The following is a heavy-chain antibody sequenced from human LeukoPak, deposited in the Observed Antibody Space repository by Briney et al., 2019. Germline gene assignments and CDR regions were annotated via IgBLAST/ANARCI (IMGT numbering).Heavy chain of an antibody. CDR2: IWYDGSNK. Sequence: GRSLRLSCAASGFTFSSYGMHWVRQAPGKGLEWVAVIWYDGSNKYYADSVKGRFTISRDNSKNTLYLQMNSLRAEGTAVYYCARESVVVITQYYFDYWGQGTLVTVSS. CDR1: GFTFSSYG. CDR3: ARESVVVITQYYFDY. D-gene: IGHD3-22*01. V-gene: IGHV3-33*01. J-gene: IGHJ4*02.